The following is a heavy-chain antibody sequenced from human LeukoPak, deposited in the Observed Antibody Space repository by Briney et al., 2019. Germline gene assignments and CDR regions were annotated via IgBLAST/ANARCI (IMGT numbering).Heavy chain of an antibody. V-gene: IGHV3-30*02. D-gene: IGHD1-26*01. CDR1: GFTFSSYG. Sequence: GGSLRLSCAASGFTFSSYGMHWVRQAPGKGLEWVAFIRYDGSNKYYADSVKGRFTISRDNSKNTLYLQMNSLRAEDTAVYYCAKYSGSYWVNYYYYMDVWGKGTTVTISS. CDR3: AKYSGSYWVNYYYYMDV. J-gene: IGHJ6*03. CDR2: IRYDGSNK.